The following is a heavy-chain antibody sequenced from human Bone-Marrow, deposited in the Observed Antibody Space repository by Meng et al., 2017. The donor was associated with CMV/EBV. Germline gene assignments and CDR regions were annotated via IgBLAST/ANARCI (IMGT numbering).Heavy chain of an antibody. CDR3: SRELPQPTDYYYGMDV. CDR1: GDSVSSNSAA. D-gene: IGHD1-26*01. V-gene: IGHV6-1*01. Sequence: SETLSLTCAISGDSVSSNSAAWNWIRQSPSRGLEWLGRTYYRSKWYNDYAVSVKSRITINPDTSKNQFSLQLNSVTPEDTAVYYCSRELPQPTDYYYGMDVWGQGTTVTVSS. J-gene: IGHJ6*02. CDR2: TYYRSKWYN.